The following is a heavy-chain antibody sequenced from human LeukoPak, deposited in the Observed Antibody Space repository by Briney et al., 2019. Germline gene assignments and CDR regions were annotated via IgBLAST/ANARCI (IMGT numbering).Heavy chain of an antibody. CDR2: INHSGST. CDR1: GFTVSSNY. CDR3: ARGPVWGSSVDY. Sequence: GSLRLSCAASGFTVSSNYMSWIRQPPGKGLEWIGEINHSGSTNYNPSLKSRVTISVDTSKNQFSLKLSSVTAADTAVYYCARGPVWGSSVDYWGQGTLVTVSS. J-gene: IGHJ4*02. D-gene: IGHD3-16*01. V-gene: IGHV4-34*01.